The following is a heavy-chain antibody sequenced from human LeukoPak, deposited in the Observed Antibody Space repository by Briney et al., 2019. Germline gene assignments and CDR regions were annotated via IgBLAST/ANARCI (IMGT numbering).Heavy chain of an antibody. D-gene: IGHD2-2*01. CDR1: GFTFSSYA. V-gene: IGHV3-48*01. CDR3: ARGNQVRDY. CDR2: ISSSSSTI. Sequence: GGSLRLSCAASGFTFSSYAMSWVRQAPGKGLEWVSYISSSSSTIYYADSVKGRFTISRDNAKNSLFLQMNSLRVEDTAVYYCARGNQVRDYWGQGTLVTVSS. J-gene: IGHJ4*02.